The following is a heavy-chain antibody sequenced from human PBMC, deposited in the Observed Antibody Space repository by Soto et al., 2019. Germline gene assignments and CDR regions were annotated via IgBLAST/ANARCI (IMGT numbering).Heavy chain of an antibody. J-gene: IGHJ5*02. Sequence: NPSEALALTCAVSGCSIRSYYWSWIRQPPGKGLEWIGYIYYSGSTNYNPSLKSRVTISVDTSKNQFSLKLSSVTAADTAVYYCARGAIRLRYFDWSFFEPWGQGTLVPVPS. D-gene: IGHD3-9*01. CDR1: GCSIRSYY. CDR3: ARGAIRLRYFDWSFFEP. V-gene: IGHV4-59*01. CDR2: IYYSGST.